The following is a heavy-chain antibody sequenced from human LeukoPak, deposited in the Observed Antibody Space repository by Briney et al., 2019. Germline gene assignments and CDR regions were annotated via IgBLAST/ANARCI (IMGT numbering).Heavy chain of an antibody. J-gene: IGHJ4*02. Sequence: GASVKVSCKASGYTFTSYGISWVRQAPGQGLEWMGWISAYNGNTNYAQKLQGRVTMTTDTSTSTAYMELRSLRSDDTAVYYCAREAYYDFWSGYYTGSLFDYWGQGTLVTVSS. CDR1: GYTFTSYG. D-gene: IGHD3-3*01. CDR2: ISAYNGNT. CDR3: AREAYYDFWSGYYTGSLFDY. V-gene: IGHV1-18*01.